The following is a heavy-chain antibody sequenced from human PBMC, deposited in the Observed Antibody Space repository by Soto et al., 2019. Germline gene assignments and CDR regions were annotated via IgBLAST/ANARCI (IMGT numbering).Heavy chain of an antibody. CDR1: GFTLSSYV. CDR2: IGSGGDT. CDR3: TRKTPPTGMEV. D-gene: IGHD3-9*01. J-gene: IGHJ6*02. V-gene: IGHV3-13*01. Sequence: EVQLVESGGGLVQPGGSLRLSCAASGFTLSSYVIHWVRQATGEGLAWVSGIGSGGDTHYADSVKGRFIISRADGKTSLYLQMNSLRVGDTAVYYCTRKTPPTGMEVWGQGATVTVSS.